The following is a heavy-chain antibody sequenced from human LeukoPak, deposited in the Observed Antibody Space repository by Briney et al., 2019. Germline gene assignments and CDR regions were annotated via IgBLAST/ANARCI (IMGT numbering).Heavy chain of an antibody. Sequence: PSDTLSLTCTVSGGYISGYYWSWIRQPPGKGLEWLGEVYYNGSTSHNPSLKSRLTISVDTSKKQFSLNLSSVTAADTAVYYCARDFHSRYGGRYLDDWGQGTLVTVSS. CDR2: VYYNGST. CDR1: GGYISGYY. CDR3: ARDFHSRYGGRYLDD. D-gene: IGHD1-26*01. J-gene: IGHJ4*02. V-gene: IGHV4-59*07.